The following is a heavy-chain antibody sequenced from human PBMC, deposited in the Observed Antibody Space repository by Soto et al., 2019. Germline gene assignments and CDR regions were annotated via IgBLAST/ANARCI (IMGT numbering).Heavy chain of an antibody. V-gene: IGHV1-2*02. CDR1: GYTFTGNY. Sequence: QVQLVQSGAEVKKPGASVKVSCKASGYTFTGNYMHWVRQAPGQGLEWMGWINPNSGGTNYAQKFQGRGTVTRDTSISTAYMELGRLRSDDTAVYYCARDGDSSSPFDIWGQGPLVTVSS. J-gene: IGHJ3*02. CDR2: INPNSGGT. CDR3: ARDGDSSSPFDI. D-gene: IGHD6-6*01.